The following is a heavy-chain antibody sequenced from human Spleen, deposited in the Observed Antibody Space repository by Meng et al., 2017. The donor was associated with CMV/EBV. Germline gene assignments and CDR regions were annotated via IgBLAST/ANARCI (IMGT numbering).Heavy chain of an antibody. Sequence: SVKVSCKASGCTFSSYTISWVRQAPGQGLEWMGGIIPIFGTANYPQQFQGRVTITTDESTSTAYMELRSLGSEDTAVYYCARSRYYYDSSGYYNGGYYGMDVWGQGTTVTVSS. J-gene: IGHJ6*02. CDR3: ARSRYYYDSSGYYNGGYYGMDV. D-gene: IGHD3-22*01. V-gene: IGHV1-69*05. CDR1: GCTFSSYT. CDR2: IIPIFGTA.